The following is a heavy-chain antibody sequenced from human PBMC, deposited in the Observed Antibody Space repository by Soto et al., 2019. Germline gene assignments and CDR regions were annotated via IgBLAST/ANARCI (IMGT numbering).Heavy chain of an antibody. CDR1: GFTFSSYV. V-gene: IGHV3-74*01. J-gene: IGHJ4*02. CDR2: INSDGSST. D-gene: IGHD3-22*01. Sequence: GGSLRRSCAASGFTFSSYVMHWVRQAPGKGLVWVSRINSDGSSTSYADSVKGRFTISRDNAKNTLYLQMNSLRAEDTAVYYCARDKYYYDTSGPGYWGQGTLVTVSS. CDR3: ARDKYYYDTSGPGY.